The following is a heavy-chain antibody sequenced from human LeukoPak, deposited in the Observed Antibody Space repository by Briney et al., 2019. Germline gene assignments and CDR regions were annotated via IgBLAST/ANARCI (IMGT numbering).Heavy chain of an antibody. V-gene: IGHV1-18*01. CDR2: ISAYNGNT. CDR3: ARDDYSNYIMDV. CDR1: GYTFTSYG. D-gene: IGHD4-11*01. Sequence: ASVKVSCKASGYTFTSYGISWVRQAPGQGLEWMGWISAYNGNTNYAQKLQGRVTMTTDTSTGTAYMELRSLRSDDTAVYYCARDDYSNYIMDVWGQGTTVTVSS. J-gene: IGHJ6*02.